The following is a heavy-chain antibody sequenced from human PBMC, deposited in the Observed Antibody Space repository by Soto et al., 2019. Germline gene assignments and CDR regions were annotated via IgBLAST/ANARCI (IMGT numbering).Heavy chain of an antibody. Sequence: EVQLLESGGGLVQPGGSLRLSCAASGFTFSSYAMSWVRRAPGKGLEWVSAISGSGGSTYYADSVKGRFTISRDNSKNTLYLQMNSLRAEDTAVYYCAKTPTVTTKYFDYWGQGTLVTVSS. CDR3: AKTPTVTTKYFDY. V-gene: IGHV3-23*01. CDR2: ISGSGGST. CDR1: GFTFSSYA. D-gene: IGHD4-4*01. J-gene: IGHJ4*02.